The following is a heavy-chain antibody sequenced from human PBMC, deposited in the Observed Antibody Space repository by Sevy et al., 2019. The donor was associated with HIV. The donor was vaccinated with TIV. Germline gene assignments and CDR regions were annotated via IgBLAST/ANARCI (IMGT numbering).Heavy chain of an antibody. D-gene: IGHD3-22*01. CDR1: GFTFGDYA. CDR3: TRGYYYDSSGYSDY. CDR2: IRSKDYGGAT. V-gene: IGHV3-49*03. Sequence: GGSLRLSCTGSGFTFGDYAMSWFRQAPGMGLEWVGFIRSKDYGGATEYAAFVKGRFTISRDDSTSIADMQMNSLKTRDTAVYYCTRGYYYDSSGYSDYWGQGTLVTVSS. J-gene: IGHJ4*02.